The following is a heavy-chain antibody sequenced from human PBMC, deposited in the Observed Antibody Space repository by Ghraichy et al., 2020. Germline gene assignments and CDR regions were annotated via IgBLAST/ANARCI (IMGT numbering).Heavy chain of an antibody. D-gene: IGHD1-26*01. V-gene: IGHV1-2*02. Sequence: ASVKVSCKASGYTFTDYYMHWVRQAPGQGLEWMGLMNPNSGGTTYAQKFQGRVTMTRDTSISTAYMELSRLTSDDTALYYCSRDVSWSYDYWGQGTLVTVSS. CDR1: GYTFTDYY. J-gene: IGHJ4*02. CDR2: MNPNSGGT. CDR3: SRDVSWSYDY.